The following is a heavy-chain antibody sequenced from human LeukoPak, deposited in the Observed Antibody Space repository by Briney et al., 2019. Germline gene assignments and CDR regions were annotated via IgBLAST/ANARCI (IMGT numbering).Heavy chain of an antibody. J-gene: IGHJ4*02. CDR1: GGSFSGYY. Sequence: SETLSLTCAVYGGSFSGYYWSWIRQPAGKGLEWIGRIYTSGSTSYNPSLKSRVTISVDTSKNQFSLKLSSVTAADTAVYYCARALSGSYSYYFDYWGQGTLVTVSS. D-gene: IGHD1-26*01. CDR2: IYTSGST. V-gene: IGHV4-59*10. CDR3: ARALSGSYSYYFDY.